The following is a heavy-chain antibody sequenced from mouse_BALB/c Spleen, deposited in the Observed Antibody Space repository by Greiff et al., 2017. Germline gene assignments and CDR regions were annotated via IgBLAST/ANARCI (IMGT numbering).Heavy chain of an antibody. CDR3: ARAYYYGFDY. Sequence: QVQLQQSGAELVKPGASVKLSCKASGYTFPSYDINWVRQRPEQGLEWIGWIFPGDGNTKYNEKFKGKATVTTDKSSSTAYMQLSRLTSEDSAVYYCARAYYYGFDYWGQGTTLTVSS. CDR2: IFPGDGNT. J-gene: IGHJ2*01. D-gene: IGHD1-1*01. V-gene: IGHV1S56*01. CDR1: GYTFPSYD.